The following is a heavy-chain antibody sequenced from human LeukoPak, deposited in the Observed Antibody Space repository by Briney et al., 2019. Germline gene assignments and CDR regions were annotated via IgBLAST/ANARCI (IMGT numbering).Heavy chain of an antibody. CDR1: GFRFSSHA. CDR2: ISDSGAGT. CDR3: AKDLEAVTPTWDY. D-gene: IGHD2-21*02. J-gene: IGHJ4*02. V-gene: IGHV3-23*01. Sequence: GGSLRLSCAASGFRFSSHAMTWVRQAPGKGLEWVSSISDSGAGTYYADSVKGRFTISRDNSKNTLYLQMNSLRAEDTAVYYCAKDLEAVTPTWDYWGQGTLVTVSS.